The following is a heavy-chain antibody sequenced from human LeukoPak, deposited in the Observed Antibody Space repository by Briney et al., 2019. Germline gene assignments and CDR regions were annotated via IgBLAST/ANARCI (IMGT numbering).Heavy chain of an antibody. CDR1: GYSFTSYW. V-gene: IGHV5-51*01. CDR2: IYPGDSDT. Sequence: GESLKISCKGSGYSFTSYWIGWVRQMPGKGLEWMGIIYPGDSDTRYSPSFQGQVTISADKSISTAYLQWSSLKASDTAMYYCASGLGGIAVANTILDYWGQGTLVTVSS. CDR3: ASGLGGIAVANTILDY. D-gene: IGHD6-19*01. J-gene: IGHJ4*02.